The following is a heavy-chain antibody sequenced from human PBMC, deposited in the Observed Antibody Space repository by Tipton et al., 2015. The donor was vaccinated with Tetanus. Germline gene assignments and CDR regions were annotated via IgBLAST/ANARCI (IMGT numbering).Heavy chain of an antibody. CDR1: GGSINSTTYY. D-gene: IGHD6-13*01. V-gene: IGHV4-39*01. CDR2: IYFSGRA. CDR3: ARRGSSWYWYFDL. Sequence: TLSLTCTVSGGSINSTTYYWGWIRQAPGKGLEWIGSIYFSGRAYYNPSLKSRVTISIHTSKNQLSLRLTSVTAADTAVYYCARRGSSWYWYFDLWGRGNLVTVSS. J-gene: IGHJ2*01.